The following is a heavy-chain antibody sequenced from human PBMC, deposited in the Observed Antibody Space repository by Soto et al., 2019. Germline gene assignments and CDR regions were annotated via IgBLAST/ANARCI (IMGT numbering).Heavy chain of an antibody. CDR2: IYQSGIT. D-gene: IGHD6-13*01. Sequence: QLQESGPGLVKPSGTLSLSCAVSGGSVNSSNWWAWVRQSPGKGLEWIGEIYQSGITNYNPSLRSRVSMSIAKSNTRFSLMLTSVIAPDSGVFSCARVNEKIASVGTFDSWGHGTLVTVSS. V-gene: IGHV4-4*02. CDR3: ARVNEKIASVGTFDS. CDR1: GGSVNSSNW. J-gene: IGHJ4*01.